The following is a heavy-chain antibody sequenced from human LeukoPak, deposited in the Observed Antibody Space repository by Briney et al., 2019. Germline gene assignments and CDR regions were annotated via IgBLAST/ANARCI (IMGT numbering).Heavy chain of an antibody. J-gene: IGHJ4*02. CDR1: GSNFTSYW. Sequence: GESLQISCKGSGSNFTSYWIGWGRQLPGKGLEWMGIIYPGDSDTRYSPSFQGQVTISADKSISTAYLQWSSLKASDTAMYYCARHGDHFDYWGQGTLVTVSS. CDR2: IYPGDSDT. D-gene: IGHD4-17*01. CDR3: ARHGDHFDY. V-gene: IGHV5-51*01.